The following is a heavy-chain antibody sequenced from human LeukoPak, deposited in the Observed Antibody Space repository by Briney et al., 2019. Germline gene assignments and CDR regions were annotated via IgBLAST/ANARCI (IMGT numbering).Heavy chain of an antibody. J-gene: IGHJ2*01. CDR2: INRGSTAR. CDR1: GFTFSTYS. CDR3: ARLIAVTGYRYFDL. V-gene: IGHV3-21*04. Sequence: GGSLRLSCVASGFTFSTYSMNWVRQVPGKGLEWVSAINRGSTARLYADSVKGRFTISRDNAKNSLYLQMNSLRAEDTAAYYCARLIAVTGYRYFDLWGRGALVTVSS. D-gene: IGHD6-19*01.